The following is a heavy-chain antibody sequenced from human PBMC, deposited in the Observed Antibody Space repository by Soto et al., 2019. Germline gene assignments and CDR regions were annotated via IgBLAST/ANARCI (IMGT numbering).Heavy chain of an antibody. V-gene: IGHV4-59*08. D-gene: IGHD5-18*01. CDR2: IYYSGST. CDR3: ASLSDTATTIDY. J-gene: IGHJ4*02. Sequence: QVQLQESGPGLVKPSETLSLTCTVSGGSISSYYWSWIRQPPGKGLEWIGYIYYSGSTNYNPSLKSRVTISVDTSKNQFSLKLSSVTAADTAVYYCASLSDTATTIDYWGQGTLVTVSS. CDR1: GGSISSYY.